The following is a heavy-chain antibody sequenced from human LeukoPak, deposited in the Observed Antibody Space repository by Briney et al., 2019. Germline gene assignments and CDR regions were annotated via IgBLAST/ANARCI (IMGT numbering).Heavy chain of an antibody. D-gene: IGHD6-13*01. Sequence: GGSLRLSCAASGLTFSIYGMHWVRQAPGKGLEWVAMISYDGSNKYYADSVKGRFTISRDNSKNTVYLQMNSLRAEDTAVYYCAKDRALGGSSWYVYYYGMDVWGQGTTVTVSS. CDR1: GLTFSIYG. CDR3: AKDRALGGSSWYVYYYGMDV. V-gene: IGHV3-30*02. CDR2: ISYDGSNK. J-gene: IGHJ6*02.